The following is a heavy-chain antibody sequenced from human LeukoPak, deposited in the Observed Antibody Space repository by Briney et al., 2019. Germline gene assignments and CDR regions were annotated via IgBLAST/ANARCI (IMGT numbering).Heavy chain of an antibody. Sequence: GGSLRLSCAASGFTFSSYAMSWVRQAPGKGLEWVSSISSSSSHIYYADSVKGRFTISRDNAKNSLYLQMNSLRAEDTAVYYCARDRNTDFWSGYYTNYCDYWGQGTLVTVSS. CDR1: GFTFSSYA. D-gene: IGHD3-3*01. V-gene: IGHV3-21*01. CDR2: ISSSSSHI. CDR3: ARDRNTDFWSGYYTNYCDY. J-gene: IGHJ4*02.